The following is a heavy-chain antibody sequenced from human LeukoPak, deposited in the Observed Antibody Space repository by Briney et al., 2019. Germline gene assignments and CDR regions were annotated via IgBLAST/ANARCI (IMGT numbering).Heavy chain of an antibody. Sequence: GGSLRLSCEASAFSFSSHEMNWVRQASGKGLEWVAFISGSGTTTYYADSVKDRFSISRDNAKNSLSLHMSSLRVEDTGVYFCVRGGRYDDHFDHWGQGTLVTVSS. CDR2: ISGSGTTT. CDR1: AFSFSSHE. V-gene: IGHV3-48*03. J-gene: IGHJ4*02. CDR3: VRGGRYDDHFDH. D-gene: IGHD6-19*01.